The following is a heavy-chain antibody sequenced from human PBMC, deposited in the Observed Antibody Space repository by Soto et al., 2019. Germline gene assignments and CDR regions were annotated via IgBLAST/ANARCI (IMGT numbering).Heavy chain of an antibody. J-gene: IGHJ6*02. CDR1: GYTFTSYY. Sequence: EASVKVSCKASGYTFTSYYMHWVRQAPGQGLEWMGIISPSGGSTSYAQKFQGRVTMTRDTSTSTVYMELSSLRSEDTAVYYCARVPYSSSWPHYYYYGMDVWGQGTTVTVSS. CDR2: ISPSGGST. V-gene: IGHV1-46*01. CDR3: ARVPYSSSWPHYYYYGMDV. D-gene: IGHD6-13*01.